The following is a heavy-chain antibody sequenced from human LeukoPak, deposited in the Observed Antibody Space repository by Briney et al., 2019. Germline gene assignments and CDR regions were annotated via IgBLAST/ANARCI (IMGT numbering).Heavy chain of an antibody. CDR2: INWDGGST. CDR1: GFIFYDFT. J-gene: IGHJ4*02. CDR3: AKGDVDSPMNFYH. D-gene: IGHD5-12*01. V-gene: IGHV3-43*01. Sequence: GGSLRLSCAASGFIFYDFTLHWVRHAPGKGLEWVSLINWDGGSTYYADSVKARFTISRDNSKNSLYLQMDSLTTEDTAFYYCAKGDVDSPMNFYHWGQGTLVTVSS.